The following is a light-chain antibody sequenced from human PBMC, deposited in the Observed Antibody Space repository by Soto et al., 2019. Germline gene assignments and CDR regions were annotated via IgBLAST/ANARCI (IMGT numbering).Light chain of an antibody. J-gene: IGKJ2*01. CDR3: QQYNSYPYT. V-gene: IGKV1-5*01. CDR2: DAS. Sequence: DIQMTQSPSTVSASVGDGVTLTCRASQSISTWLAWYQQKPGKAPNLLIYDASTLESGGPSGFSGSGSGTEFTLTISSLQPDDSATYYCQQYNSYPYTFGQGTKLEIK. CDR1: QSISTW.